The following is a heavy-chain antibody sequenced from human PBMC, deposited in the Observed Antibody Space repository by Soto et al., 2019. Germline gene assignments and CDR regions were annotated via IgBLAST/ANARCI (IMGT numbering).Heavy chain of an antibody. J-gene: IGHJ6*02. Sequence: GASVKVSCKASGYTFTGYYMHWVRHAPGQGLEWMGWINPNSGGTNYAQKFQGWVTMTRDTSISTAYMELSRLRSDDTAVYYCARGGIAAAGVRYYGMDVWGQGTTVTVSS. V-gene: IGHV1-2*04. CDR3: ARGGIAAAGVRYYGMDV. D-gene: IGHD6-13*01. CDR1: GYTFTGYY. CDR2: INPNSGGT.